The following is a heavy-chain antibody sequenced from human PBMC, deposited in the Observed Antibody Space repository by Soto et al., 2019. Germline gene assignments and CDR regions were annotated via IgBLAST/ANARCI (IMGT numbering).Heavy chain of an antibody. CDR2: IYYSGNT. D-gene: IGHD2-2*02. Sequence: KTSETLSLTCPVSGSSISSNNYYWGWIRQPPGKGLEWIANIYYSGNTYYNPSLKSRVTISVDTSKNQFFLKLTSVTAADTAVYYCARLRYTSIPTKRYYFDYWGQGTLVTVSS. V-gene: IGHV4-39*01. CDR1: GSSISSNNYY. J-gene: IGHJ4*02. CDR3: ARLRYTSIPTKRYYFDY.